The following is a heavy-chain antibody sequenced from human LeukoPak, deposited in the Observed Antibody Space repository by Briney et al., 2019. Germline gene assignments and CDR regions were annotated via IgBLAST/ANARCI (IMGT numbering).Heavy chain of an antibody. CDR3: AREPDYGDYVRWFDP. CDR1: GGSISSGVYY. D-gene: IGHD4-17*01. V-gene: IGHV4-30-4*08. CDR2: ISCSEST. Sequence: PSETLSLPCSVSGGSISSGVYYWSWLRQPPGKGLEGIGYISCSESTYYNPSLKSRVTISVDTSKNQFSLKLSSVTAADTAVYYCAREPDYGDYVRWFDPWGQGTLVTVSS. J-gene: IGHJ5*02.